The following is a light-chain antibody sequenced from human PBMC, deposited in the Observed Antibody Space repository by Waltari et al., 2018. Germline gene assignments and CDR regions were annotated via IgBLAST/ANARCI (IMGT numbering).Light chain of an antibody. CDR2: DVI. V-gene: IGLV2-14*03. CDR1: SRDIGGYVY. J-gene: IGLJ3*02. CDR3: CSYTSASTLGV. Sequence: QSALTQPASVSGSPGQSITISCTGTSRDIGGYVYVPWYQQYPGKAPKLIIYDVIYRPSGVSNRFSGSKSGNTASLTISGLQAEDEANYYCCSYTSASTLGVFGGGTKLTVL.